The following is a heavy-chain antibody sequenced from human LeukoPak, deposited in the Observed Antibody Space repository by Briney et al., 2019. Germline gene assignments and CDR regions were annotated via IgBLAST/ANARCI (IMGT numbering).Heavy chain of an antibody. J-gene: IGHJ4*02. CDR3: ARASYCSSITCYTAFDY. V-gene: IGHV3-48*01. Sequence: SSSTIYHADSVKGRFTISRDNAKNSLYLQVNSLRAEDTAVYYCARASYCSSITCYTAFDYWGQGTLVTVSS. CDR2: SSSTI. D-gene: IGHD2-2*02.